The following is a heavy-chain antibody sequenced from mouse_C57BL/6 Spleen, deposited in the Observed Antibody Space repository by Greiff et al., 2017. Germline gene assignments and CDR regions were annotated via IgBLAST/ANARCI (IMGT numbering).Heavy chain of an antibody. CDR1: GYTFTDYY. D-gene: IGHD3-2*02. CDR2: IFPGSGST. V-gene: IGHV1-75*01. Sequence: QVQLKESGPELVKPGASVKISCKASGYTFTDYYINWVKQRPGQGLEWIGWIFPGSGSTYYNEKFKGKATLTVDKSSSTAYMLLSSLTSEDSAVYFCARSRETAQAYFDYWGQGTTLTVSS. CDR3: ARSRETAQAYFDY. J-gene: IGHJ2*01.